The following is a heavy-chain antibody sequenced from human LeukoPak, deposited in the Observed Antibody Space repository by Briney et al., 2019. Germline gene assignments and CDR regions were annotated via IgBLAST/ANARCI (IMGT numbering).Heavy chain of an antibody. CDR2: IYPDDSRT. CDR3: ARRERYSSGWPIGDLYFDL. J-gene: IGHJ2*01. V-gene: IGHV5-51*01. CDR1: GYSFTNYW. Sequence: GESLKISCKGSGYSFTNYWIGWVRQMPGKGLEWMGIIYPDDSRTRYSPSFQGQVTISADKSISTAYLQWSTLKASDTAMYYCARRERYSSGWPIGDLYFDLWARGTLVTVSS. D-gene: IGHD6-19*01.